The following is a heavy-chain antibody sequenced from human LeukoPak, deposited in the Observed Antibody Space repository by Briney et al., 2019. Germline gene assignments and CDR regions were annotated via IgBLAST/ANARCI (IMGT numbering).Heavy chain of an antibody. D-gene: IGHD6-19*01. Sequence: GGSLRLSCAASGFIFSSYAMSWVRQAPGKGLEWVSGISGSGVSTYYADSVKGRFTISRDNSKNTLYLQMNSLRAEDMTLYYCAKGSSAWNEVFHFDYWGQGTLVTVSS. CDR3: AKGSSAWNEVFHFDY. CDR1: GFIFSSYA. V-gene: IGHV3-23*01. CDR2: ISGSGVST. J-gene: IGHJ4*02.